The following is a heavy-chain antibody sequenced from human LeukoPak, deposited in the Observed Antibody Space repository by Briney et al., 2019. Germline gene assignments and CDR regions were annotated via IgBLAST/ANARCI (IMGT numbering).Heavy chain of an antibody. D-gene: IGHD3-10*01. CDR3: AAGSSVDY. V-gene: IGHV3-7*02. Sequence: GGSLRLSCAASGFTFSTFWMNWVRQAPGKGLEWVANIKQDGSEKYYVDSVKGRSTISRDNAKNSLYLQMNSLRGEDTAVYYCAAGSSVDYWGPGTLVTVSS. J-gene: IGHJ4*02. CDR2: IKQDGSEK. CDR1: GFTFSTFW.